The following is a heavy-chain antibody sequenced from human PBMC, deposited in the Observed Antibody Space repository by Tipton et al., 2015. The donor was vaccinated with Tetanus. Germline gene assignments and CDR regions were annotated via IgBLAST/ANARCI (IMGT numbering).Heavy chain of an antibody. CDR3: VRDFAEFDY. J-gene: IGHJ4*02. CDR2: IKKDESEK. V-gene: IGHV3-7*01. CDR1: GFTFSHYW. Sequence: SLRLSCSASGFTFSHYWMSWVRQAPGKGLEWVANIKKDESEKDYVDSVKGRFTISRDNAKNSLYLQMNSLRGEDTAVYYCVRDFAEFDYWGQGALVTISS.